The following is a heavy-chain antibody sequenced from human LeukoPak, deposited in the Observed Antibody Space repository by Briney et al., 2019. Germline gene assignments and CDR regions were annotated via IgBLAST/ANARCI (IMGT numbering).Heavy chain of an antibody. D-gene: IGHD3-3*01. J-gene: IGHJ6*03. CDR3: AKPLWSGPGVFYYYYMDV. CDR1: GFTFSSYA. CDR2: ISGSGGST. V-gene: IGHV3-23*01. Sequence: GGSLRLSCAASGFTFSSYAMSWVRQAPGKVLEWVSAISGSGGSTYYADSVKGRFTISRDNSKNTPYLQMNSLRAEDTAVYYCAKPLWSGPGVFYYYYMDVWGKGTTVTVSS.